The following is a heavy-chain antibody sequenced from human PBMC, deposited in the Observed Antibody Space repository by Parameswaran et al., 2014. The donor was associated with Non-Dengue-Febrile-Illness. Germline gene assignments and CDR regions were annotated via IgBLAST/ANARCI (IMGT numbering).Heavy chain of an antibody. J-gene: IGHJ4*02. Sequence: VRQAPGKGLEWIGYIYHSGSTYYNPSLKSRVTISVDRSKNQFSLKLSSVTAADTAVYYCARVGSWYYFDYWGQGTLVTVSS. CDR3: ARVGSWYYFDY. CDR2: IYHSGST. V-gene: IGHV4-30-2*01. D-gene: IGHD6-13*01.